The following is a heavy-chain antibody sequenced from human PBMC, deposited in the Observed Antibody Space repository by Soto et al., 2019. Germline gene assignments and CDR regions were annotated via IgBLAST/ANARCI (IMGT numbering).Heavy chain of an antibody. CDR2: IYYSGNT. D-gene: IGHD6-13*01. Sequence: KSXGTLSLTCTVSGGSISSNTYYGGWIRQPPGKGLEWIVSIYYSGNTYYNPPLKSRVTISVDTSKNQFSLKLTSVTAADTAVYYCAARTSSCYDYWGQGTLVTVSS. CDR1: GGSISSNTYY. CDR3: AARTSSCYDY. J-gene: IGHJ4*02. V-gene: IGHV4-39*01.